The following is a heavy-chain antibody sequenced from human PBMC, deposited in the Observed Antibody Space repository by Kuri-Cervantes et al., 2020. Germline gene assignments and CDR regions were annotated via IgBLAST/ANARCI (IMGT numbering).Heavy chain of an antibody. D-gene: IGHD2-21*02. CDR3: TREASYCDDY. J-gene: IGHJ4*02. CDR1: GFTFSNYW. CDR2: IKQDGSEK. Sequence: GGSLRLSCAAAGFTFSNYWMSWVRQAPGKGLEWVANIKQDGSEKYYVDSVKGRFTISRDNAENSLFLQMNSLRAEDTAVYYCTREASYCDDYWGQGTVVTVSS. V-gene: IGHV3-7*04.